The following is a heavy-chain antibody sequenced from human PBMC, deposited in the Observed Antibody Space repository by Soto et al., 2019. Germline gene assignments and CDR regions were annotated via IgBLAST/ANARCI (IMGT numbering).Heavy chain of an antibody. D-gene: IGHD3-16*02. J-gene: IGHJ5*02. CDR3: ARSSGGVFGIIIAGSNWLDP. CDR2: INPNRART. Sequence: ASVKVSCTAPADTLLSYYRQWVSYAPGPGRQLMGIINPNRARTPLAQTLPGTITMTTDTSTSTVYMELRSRRSEDTAVYYCARSSGGVFGIIIAGSNWLDPWGQGSLVTVSS. V-gene: IGHV1-46*04. CDR1: ADTLLSYY.